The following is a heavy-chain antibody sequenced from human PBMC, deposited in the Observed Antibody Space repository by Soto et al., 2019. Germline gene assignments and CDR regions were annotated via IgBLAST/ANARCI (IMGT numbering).Heavy chain of an antibody. CDR3: ARIRVVVFDTPKVTFFDF. J-gene: IGHJ4*02. Sequence: SGPTLVNPTQTLTLPCTFSGFSLSTRGMCVSWIRQPPGKALEWLALIDWDDDKYYSTSLRTRLTISKDTSKNQVVLTMTNMDPVDTATYYCARIRVVVFDTPKVTFFDFWGQGTLVTVSS. CDR2: IDWDDDK. D-gene: IGHD5-18*01. V-gene: IGHV2-70*01. CDR1: GFSLSTRGMC.